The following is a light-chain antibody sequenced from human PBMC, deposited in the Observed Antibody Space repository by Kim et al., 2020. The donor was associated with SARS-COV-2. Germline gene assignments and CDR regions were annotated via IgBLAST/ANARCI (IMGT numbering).Light chain of an antibody. CDR2: QNY. J-gene: IGLJ3*02. CDR3: QAWDFNRV. Sequence: VSVSPGQTATFPCSGDNLGDKDICWYQQKSGQSPVLVIYQNYKRPSGIPERFSGSNSGNTATLTISGTQAMDEADYYCQAWDFNRVFGRGTQLTVL. CDR1: NLGDKD. V-gene: IGLV3-1*01.